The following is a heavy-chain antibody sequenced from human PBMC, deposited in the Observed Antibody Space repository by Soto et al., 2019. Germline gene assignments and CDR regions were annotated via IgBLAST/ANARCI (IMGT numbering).Heavy chain of an antibody. Sequence: QVQLQESGPGLVKPSETLSLSCTVSGGSISSYYWSWFRQSPWKRMEWIGYVHHSWGSSYNPSLQSRVAISLDPSKSQFSLKVTSVTATDTAVYYCARQGFGPLHGLVDVWGQGTTVTVSS. D-gene: IGHD3-10*01. CDR2: VHHSWGS. CDR3: ARQGFGPLHGLVDV. CDR1: GGSISSYY. J-gene: IGHJ6*02. V-gene: IGHV4-59*08.